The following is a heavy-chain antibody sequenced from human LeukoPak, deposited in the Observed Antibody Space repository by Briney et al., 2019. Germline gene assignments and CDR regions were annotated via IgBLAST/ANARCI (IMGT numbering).Heavy chain of an antibody. CDR2: IKQDGSEK. D-gene: IGHD3-10*01. V-gene: IGHV3-7*04. Sequence: GGSLGLSCAASGFTFSSYWMSWVRQAPGKGLEWVANIKQDGSEKYYVDSVKGRFTISRDNAKNSLYLQMNSLRAEDTAVYYCARRRGDLLWFGESFDYWGQGTLVTVSS. CDR1: GFTFSSYW. CDR3: ARRRGDLLWFGESFDY. J-gene: IGHJ4*02.